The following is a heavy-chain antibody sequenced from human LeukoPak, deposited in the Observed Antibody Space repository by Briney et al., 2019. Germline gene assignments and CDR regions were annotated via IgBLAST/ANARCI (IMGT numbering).Heavy chain of an antibody. CDR3: VRGGLHYYDSSGYIY. Sequence: GGSLRLSCAASGFTFSDHYMDWVRQAPGKGLEWVGRVRYKANSYSTEYAASVKGRFTISRDDSKNSLYLQMNSLKTEDTAVYYCVRGGLHYYDSSGYIYWGQGALVTVSS. CDR1: GFTFSDHY. J-gene: IGHJ4*02. V-gene: IGHV3-72*01. CDR2: VRYKANSYST. D-gene: IGHD3-22*01.